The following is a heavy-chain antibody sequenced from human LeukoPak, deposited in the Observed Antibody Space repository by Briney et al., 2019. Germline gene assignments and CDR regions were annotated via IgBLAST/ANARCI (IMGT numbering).Heavy chain of an antibody. CDR3: AKDECYDFWSGYYKGYYFDY. D-gene: IGHD3-3*01. J-gene: IGHJ4*02. CDR2: ISGSGGST. V-gene: IGHV3-23*01. CDR1: GFTFSSYA. Sequence: GGSLRLSCAASGFTFSSYAMSWVRQAPGKGLEWVSAISGSGGSTYYADSVKGRFTISRDNSKNTLYLQMNSLRAEDTAVYYCAKDECYDFWSGYYKGYYFDYWGQGTLVTVSS.